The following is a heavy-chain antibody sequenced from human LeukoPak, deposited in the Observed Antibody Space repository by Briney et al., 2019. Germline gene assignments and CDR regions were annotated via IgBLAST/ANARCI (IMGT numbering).Heavy chain of an antibody. J-gene: IGHJ4*02. Sequence: GGSLRLSCAASGFTFSSYGMSWVRQAPGKGLEWVSAISGSGGSTYYADSVKGRFTISRDNAKNSLYLQMNSLRVEDTAAYYCARHVVAVGFDYWGQGTLVTVSS. D-gene: IGHD3-22*01. CDR3: ARHVVAVGFDY. CDR2: ISGSGGST. CDR1: GFTFSSYG. V-gene: IGHV3-23*01.